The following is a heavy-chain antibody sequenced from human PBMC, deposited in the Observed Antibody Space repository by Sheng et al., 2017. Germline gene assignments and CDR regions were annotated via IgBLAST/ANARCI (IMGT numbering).Heavy chain of an antibody. D-gene: IGHD3-22*01. CDR1: GFTFSSYA. CDR3: ARDLRYDSSGKDLGGFDY. CDR2: ISYDGSNK. J-gene: IGHJ4*02. Sequence: QVQLVESGGGVVQPGRSLRLSCAASGFTFSSYAMHWVRQAPGKGLEWVAVISYDGSNKYYADSVKGRFTISRDNSKNTLYLQMNSLRAEDTAVYYCARDLRYDSSGKDLGGFDYWGQGTLVTVSS. V-gene: IGHV3-30*01.